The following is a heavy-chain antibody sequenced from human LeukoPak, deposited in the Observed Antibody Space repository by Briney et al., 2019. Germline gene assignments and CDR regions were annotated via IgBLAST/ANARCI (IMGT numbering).Heavy chain of an antibody. CDR1: GGSFNAYY. D-gene: IGHD1-26*01. J-gene: IGHJ5*02. V-gene: IGHV4-34*01. CDR3: ARGRGARSSRGYNWFDP. CDR2: INHSGST. Sequence: SETLSLTCAVYGGSFNAYYWSWIRQPPGKGLEWIGEINHSGSTNYNPSLKSRVTISIDTSKNQFSLEMSSVTAADTAVYYCARGRGARSSRGYNWFDPWGQGTLVTASS.